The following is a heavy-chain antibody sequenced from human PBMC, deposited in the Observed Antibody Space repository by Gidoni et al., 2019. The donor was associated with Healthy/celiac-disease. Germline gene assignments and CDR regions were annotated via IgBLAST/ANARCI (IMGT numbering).Heavy chain of an antibody. V-gene: IGHV4-34*01. CDR2: INHSGST. Sequence: QVQLQQWGAGLLKPSETLSLTCSVYGGSFSGYYWSWIRQPPRKGLEWIEEINHSGSTNYNPSLKSRVTRSVDTSKNQFSLKLSSVTAADTAVYYCARASGSSWYYYYYGMDVWGQGTTVTVSS. D-gene: IGHD6-13*01. CDR1: GGSFSGYY. CDR3: ARASGSSWYYYYYGMDV. J-gene: IGHJ6*02.